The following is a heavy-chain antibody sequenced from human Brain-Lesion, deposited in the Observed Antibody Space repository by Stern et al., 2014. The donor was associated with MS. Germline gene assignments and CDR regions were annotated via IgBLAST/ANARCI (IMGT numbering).Heavy chain of an antibody. D-gene: IGHD2-15*01. CDR3: AGEEDIRYCSGGSCTGNWFDP. CDR2: IYYSGNT. V-gene: IGHV4-39*01. CDR1: GGSVSSTSYA. J-gene: IGHJ5*02. Sequence: VQLVESGPGLVKPSETLSLTCTVAGGSVSSTSYAWAWIRQPPGKGLEWIGTIYYSGNTYYSPSLKSRLTISLDTSTNQFFLQLRSVTAADTAVYYCAGEEDIRYCSGGSCTGNWFDPWGQGTLVTVSS.